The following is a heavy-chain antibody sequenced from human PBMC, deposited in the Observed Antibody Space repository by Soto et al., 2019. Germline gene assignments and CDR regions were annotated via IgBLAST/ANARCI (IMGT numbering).Heavy chain of an antibody. CDR3: AKDRGPYSGNYPRNDY. V-gene: IGHV3-23*01. D-gene: IGHD1-26*01. Sequence: EVQLLESGGGLVQPGGSLRLSCAASGFTFSSYAMSWVRQAPGKGLEWVSAISGSGGSTSYADSVKGRFTISGDNAKYTVYLHMNSLRAEDTAVYSCAKDRGPYSGNYPRNDYWGQGTPGTVSS. CDR1: GFTFSSYA. CDR2: ISGSGGST. J-gene: IGHJ4*02.